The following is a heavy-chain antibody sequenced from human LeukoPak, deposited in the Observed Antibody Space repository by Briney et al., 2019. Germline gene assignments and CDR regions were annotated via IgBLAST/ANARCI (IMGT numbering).Heavy chain of an antibody. CDR2: IYYSGGT. CDR1: GGSISSGGYY. CDR3: ARNPIAAARKGFSFDY. J-gene: IGHJ4*02. V-gene: IGHV4-31*03. D-gene: IGHD6-13*01. Sequence: PSQTLSLTCTVSGGSISSGGYYWSWIRQHPGKGLEWIGYIYYSGGTYYNPSLKSRVTISVDTSKNQFSLKLSSVTAADTAVYYCARNPIAAARKGFSFDYWGQGTLVTVSS.